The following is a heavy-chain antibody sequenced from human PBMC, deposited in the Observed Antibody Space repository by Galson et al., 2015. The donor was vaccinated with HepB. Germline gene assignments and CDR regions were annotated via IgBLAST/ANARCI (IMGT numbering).Heavy chain of an antibody. D-gene: IGHD3-3*01. V-gene: IGHV2-26*01. J-gene: IGHJ6*02. CDR2: NDEK. CDR3: ARVSGNDFWSGYPYMDV. Sequence: NDEKSYSTSLKSRLTISKDTSKSQVVLTMTNMDPVDTATYYCARVSGNDFWSGYPYMDVWGQGTTVTVSS.